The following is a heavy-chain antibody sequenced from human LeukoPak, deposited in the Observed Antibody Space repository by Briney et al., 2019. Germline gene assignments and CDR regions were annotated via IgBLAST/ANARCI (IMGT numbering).Heavy chain of an antibody. CDR1: GGTFSSYA. CDR3: AGDIVVVPAATGGWFDP. Sequence: SVKVSCKASGGTFSSYAISWVRRAPGQGLEWMGGIIPIFGTANYAQKFQGRVTITADESTSTAYMELSSLRSEDTAVYYCAGDIVVVPAATGGWFDPWGQGTLVTVSS. V-gene: IGHV1-69*01. D-gene: IGHD2-2*01. CDR2: IIPIFGTA. J-gene: IGHJ5*02.